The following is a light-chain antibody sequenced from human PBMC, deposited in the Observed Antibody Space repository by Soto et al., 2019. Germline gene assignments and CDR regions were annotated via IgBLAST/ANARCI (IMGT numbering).Light chain of an antibody. V-gene: IGKV3-20*01. CDR3: QQYGISPT. CDR1: HSVSSNY. Sequence: EIVLTQSPGTLSLSPGERATLSCRSSHSVSSNYLAWYQQKPGQAPRLLIYDVFSRATGIPDMFSGSGSVTDFALSISRMGPVDFAVYYCQQYGISPTFGQGNKVEIK. J-gene: IGKJ1*01. CDR2: DVF.